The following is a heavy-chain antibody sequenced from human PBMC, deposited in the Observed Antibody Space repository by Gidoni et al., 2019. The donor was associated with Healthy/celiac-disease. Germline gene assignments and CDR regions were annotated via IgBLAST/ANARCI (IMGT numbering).Heavy chain of an antibody. D-gene: IGHD6-19*01. V-gene: IGHV3-9*01. CDR3: AKGGLVAANHPDY. Sequence: EVQLVESGGGLVQPGRSLRLSCAASGFTFDDYAMHWVRQAPGKGLEWVSGISWNSGSIGYADSVKGRFTIARDNAKNSLYLQMNSLRAEDTALYYCAKGGLVAANHPDYWGQGTLVTVSS. J-gene: IGHJ4*02. CDR1: GFTFDDYA. CDR2: ISWNSGSI.